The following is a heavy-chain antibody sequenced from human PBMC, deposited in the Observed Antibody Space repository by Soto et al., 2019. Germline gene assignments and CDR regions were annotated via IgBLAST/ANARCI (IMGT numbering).Heavy chain of an antibody. Sequence: QVQLQESGPGLVKPSETLSLTCTVSRGAISSYYWSWIRQSPGKGLEWIGYIYYSGITNYNPSLQSRTSISVDSSKNQFSLRVRSVTAADTAVYYCARSVQSSGWDSWYFDLWGRGTQVTVSA. J-gene: IGHJ2*01. V-gene: IGHV4-59*13. CDR3: ARSVQSSGWDSWYFDL. CDR1: RGAISSYY. D-gene: IGHD6-19*01. CDR2: IYYSGIT.